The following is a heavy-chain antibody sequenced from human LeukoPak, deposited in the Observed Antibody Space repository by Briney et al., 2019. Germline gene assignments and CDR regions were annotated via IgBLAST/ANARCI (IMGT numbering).Heavy chain of an antibody. J-gene: IGHJ4*02. D-gene: IGHD6-6*01. Sequence: GVSLTLSCAASGFIFSNNYMIWVRQAPGKGLEWVSLVNTGGSTYYADSVKDRFTSYRDNSKKTLYLKMTRLRAEDTAVYYCATDSSSRPETYWGRGTRDTVSS. CDR1: GFIFSNNY. V-gene: IGHV3-66*01. CDR3: ATDSSSRPETY. CDR2: VNTGGST.